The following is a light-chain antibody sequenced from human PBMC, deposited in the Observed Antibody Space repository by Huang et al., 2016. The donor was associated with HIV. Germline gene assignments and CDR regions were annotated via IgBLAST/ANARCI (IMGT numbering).Light chain of an antibody. J-gene: IGKJ4*01. CDR1: QSISTY. Sequence: EIVLTQSPAPLSLSPGERATLSCRASQSISTYLAWYQHRPGQTPSLLIYDASKRSVGVATSFGGRAAGTYFTITSSSLEPEDFAVYFCQQRSEWLTFGGGTRVDI. CDR2: DAS. CDR3: QQRSEWLT. V-gene: IGKV3-11*01.